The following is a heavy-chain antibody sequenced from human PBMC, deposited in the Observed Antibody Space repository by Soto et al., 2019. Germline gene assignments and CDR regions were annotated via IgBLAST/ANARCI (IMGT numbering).Heavy chain of an antibody. Sequence: EVQLVESGGGLVQPGGSLRLSCAASGFTFSNYWMSWVRQAPGKGLEWVANIKEDGSEKYHVDSVKGRFTISRDNAKNLMYPQMDSRRAEDTAVYKCVRGGSHSFDYCGQGTLVTVSS. CDR2: IKEDGSEK. J-gene: IGHJ4*02. CDR3: VRGGSHSFDY. D-gene: IGHD1-26*01. V-gene: IGHV3-7*05. CDR1: GFTFSNYW.